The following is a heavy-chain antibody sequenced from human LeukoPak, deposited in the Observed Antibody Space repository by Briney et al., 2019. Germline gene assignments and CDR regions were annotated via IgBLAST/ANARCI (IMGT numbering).Heavy chain of an antibody. CDR1: GGTFSSYA. V-gene: IGHV1-69*04. J-gene: IGHJ4*02. Sequence: GASVKVSCKASGGTFSSYAISWVRQAPGQGLEWMGRIIPILGIANYAQKFQGRVTITADKSTSTAYMELSSLRSEDTAVYYCARGYCSGGSCYRYWGQGTLVTVSS. CDR3: ARGYCSGGSCYRY. CDR2: IIPILGIA. D-gene: IGHD2-15*01.